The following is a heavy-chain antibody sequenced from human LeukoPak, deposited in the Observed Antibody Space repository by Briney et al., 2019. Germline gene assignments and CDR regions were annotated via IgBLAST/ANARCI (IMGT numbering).Heavy chain of an antibody. CDR2: MNSDASTT. Sequence: PGGSLRLSCAAPGFTFSSTWMHWVRQTPGKGLVWVSRMNSDASTTNYADSVKGRFTVSRDNAKNTLFLQMNNLRAEDTAVYYCSTAGRYYLDNWGQGTLVTVSS. CDR3: STAGRYYLDN. CDR1: GFTFSSTW. J-gene: IGHJ4*02. V-gene: IGHV3-74*01.